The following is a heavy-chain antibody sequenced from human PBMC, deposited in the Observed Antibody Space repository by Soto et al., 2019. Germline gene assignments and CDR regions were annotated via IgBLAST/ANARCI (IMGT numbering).Heavy chain of an antibody. Sequence: GGSLILSWGSSGFAFSTSAVHWVRPAPGKGLEWVAGISYDGNKEYYPDSVRGRFTVSRDNSKNTLYLQMNSLGGEDTAVYFCASPRYSGYDLYQGFAVAGIDYWGQGTLVTVSS. CDR2: ISYDGNKE. D-gene: IGHD5-12*01. CDR1: GFAFSTSA. V-gene: IGHV3-30-3*01. J-gene: IGHJ4*02. CDR3: ASPRYSGYDLYQGFAVAGIDY.